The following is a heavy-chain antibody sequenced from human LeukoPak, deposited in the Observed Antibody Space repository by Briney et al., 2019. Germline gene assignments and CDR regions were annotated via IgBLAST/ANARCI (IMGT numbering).Heavy chain of an antibody. CDR2: IMPMFGKA. V-gene: IGHV1-69*06. D-gene: IGHD2-2*01. Sequence: SVKVSCKASGYTFTSYGISWVRQAPGQGLEWMGGIMPMFGKANYAQKFQGRVTTTADKATSTAYMELSSLRSEDTAVYYCAGGRTDTVVVPATLRNYYFDYWGQGTLVTVSS. CDR1: GYTFTSYG. CDR3: AGGRTDTVVVPATLRNYYFDY. J-gene: IGHJ4*02.